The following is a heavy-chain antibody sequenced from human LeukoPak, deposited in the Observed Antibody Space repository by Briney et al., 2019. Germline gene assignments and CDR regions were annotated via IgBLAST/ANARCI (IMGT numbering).Heavy chain of an antibody. D-gene: IGHD7-27*01. CDR3: ARDPALLGLGANWGSSPAFDI. J-gene: IGHJ3*02. CDR2: ISAYNGNT. Sequence: ASVKVSCKASGYTFTGYYMHWVRQAPGQGLEWMGWISAYNGNTNYAQKLQGRVTMTTDTSTSTAYMELRSLRSDDTAVYYCARDPALLGLGANWGSSPAFDIWGQGTMVTVSS. CDR1: GYTFTGYY. V-gene: IGHV1-18*04.